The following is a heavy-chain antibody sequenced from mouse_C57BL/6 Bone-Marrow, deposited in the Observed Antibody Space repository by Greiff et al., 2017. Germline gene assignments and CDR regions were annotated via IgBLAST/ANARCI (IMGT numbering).Heavy chain of an antibody. CDR3: ARGPITTVVAGDYFDY. V-gene: IGHV5-16*01. CDR2: INYDGSST. CDR1: GFTFSDYY. D-gene: IGHD1-1*01. J-gene: IGHJ2*01. Sequence: EVQLVESEGGLVQPGSSMKLSCTASGFTFSDYYMAWVRQVPEKGLEWVANINYDGSSTYYLDSLKSRFIISRDNAKNILYLQMSSLKSEDTATYYCARGPITTVVAGDYFDYWGQGTTLTVSS.